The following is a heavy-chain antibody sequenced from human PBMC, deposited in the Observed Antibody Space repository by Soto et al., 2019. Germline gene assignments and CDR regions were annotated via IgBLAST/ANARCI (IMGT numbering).Heavy chain of an antibody. Sequence: PGGSLRLSCAASGFTFDTYWMSWVRQAPGKGPEWLSGINSDGTISSYADSVKGRFTISRDNARNTPSLQMNSLRADDTAVYYCARLSGDHSAFFSYGMDAWGQGTTVTVSS. CDR1: GFTFDTYW. V-gene: IGHV3-74*01. J-gene: IGHJ6*02. CDR2: INSDGTIS. D-gene: IGHD2-21*01. CDR3: ARLSGDHSAFFSYGMDA.